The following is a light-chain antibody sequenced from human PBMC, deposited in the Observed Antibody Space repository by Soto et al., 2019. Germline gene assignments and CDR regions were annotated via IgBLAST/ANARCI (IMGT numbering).Light chain of an antibody. CDR3: ISYTTSRTQV. V-gene: IGLV2-14*01. Sequence: QSALTQPASVSGSPGQSITISGTGTSSDVGYYNYGSWYQHHPGKAPKLMIYEVSNRPSGVSNRFSGSKSGNTASLTISGLKAEDDADYYCISYTTSRTQVFGGGTKLTVL. CDR1: SSDVGYYNY. J-gene: IGLJ3*02. CDR2: EVS.